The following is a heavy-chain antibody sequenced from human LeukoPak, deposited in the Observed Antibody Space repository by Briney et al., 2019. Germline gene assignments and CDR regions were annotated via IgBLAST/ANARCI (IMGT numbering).Heavy chain of an antibody. CDR2: INHSGST. D-gene: IGHD6-19*01. CDR1: GGSFSGYY. J-gene: IGHJ6*02. Sequence: SETLSLTCAVYGGSFSGYYWSWIRQPPGKGLEWIGEINHSGSTNYNPSLKSRVTISVDTSKNQFSLKLSSETAADTAVYYCARVPGYSSGWYLNYYGMDVWGQGTTVTVSS. CDR3: ARVPGYSSGWYLNYYGMDV. V-gene: IGHV4-34*01.